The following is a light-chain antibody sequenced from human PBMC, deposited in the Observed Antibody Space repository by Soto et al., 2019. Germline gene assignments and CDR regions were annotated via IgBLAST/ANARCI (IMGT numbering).Light chain of an antibody. CDR3: QQYSTYPLT. CDR2: RAS. J-gene: IGKJ4*01. V-gene: IGKV1-5*03. Sequence: IQMTQTPSTRFASVGDRFTMTCRASQSISNSLAWYQQKPGKAPKLLIYRASALQSGVPSRFSGSGSGTEFTLTIDSLQPDDFATFYCQQYSTYPLTFGGGTKVDIK. CDR1: QSISNS.